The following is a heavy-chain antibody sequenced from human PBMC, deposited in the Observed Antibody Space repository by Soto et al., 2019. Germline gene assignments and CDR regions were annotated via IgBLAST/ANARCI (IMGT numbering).Heavy chain of an antibody. CDR1: GFTFSSYA. CDR2: ISYDGSNK. J-gene: IGHJ4*02. D-gene: IGHD5-18*01. CDR3: ARVFLDTAMVEEGNYYFDY. V-gene: IGHV3-30-3*01. Sequence: PGGSLRLSCAASGFTFSSYAMHWVRQAPGKGLEWVAVISYDGSNKYYADSVKGRFTISRDNSKNTLYLQMTSLRAEDTAVYHCARVFLDTAMVEEGNYYFDYWSQGTLVTVSS.